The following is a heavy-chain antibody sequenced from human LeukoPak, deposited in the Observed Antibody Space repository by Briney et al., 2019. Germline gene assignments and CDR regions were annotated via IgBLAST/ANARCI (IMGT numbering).Heavy chain of an antibody. CDR2: ISYDGRNK. CDR1: GFTFSSYG. CDR3: AKDYVFFGGYSYGNFDY. J-gene: IGHJ4*02. Sequence: GGSLRLSCAASGFTFSSYGMHWVRQAPGKGLEWVAVISYDGRNKYYADSVKGRFTISRDNSKNTLYLQMNSLRAEDTAVYYCAKDYVFFGGYSYGNFDYWGQGTLVTVSS. V-gene: IGHV3-30*18. D-gene: IGHD5-18*01.